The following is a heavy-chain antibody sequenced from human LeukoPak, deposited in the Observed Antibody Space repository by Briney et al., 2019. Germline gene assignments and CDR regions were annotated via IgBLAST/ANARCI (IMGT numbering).Heavy chain of an antibody. J-gene: IGHJ4*02. V-gene: IGHV7-4-1*02. CDR1: GYTFTNYA. CDR3: AILRGITMVRGFDY. CDR2: INTNTGNP. D-gene: IGHD3-10*01. Sequence: GASVKVSCKASGYTFTNYAMNWVRQAPGQGLEWMGWINTNTGNPTYAQGFTGRFVFSLDTSVSTAYLQISSLKAEDTAVYYCAILRGITMVRGFDYWGQGTLVTVSS.